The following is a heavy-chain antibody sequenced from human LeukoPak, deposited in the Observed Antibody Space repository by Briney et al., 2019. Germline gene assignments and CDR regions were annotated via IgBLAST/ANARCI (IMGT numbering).Heavy chain of an antibody. CDR3: ASNRFRLPLAY. J-gene: IGHJ4*02. V-gene: IGHV3-30*03. CDR1: GFTFSSYG. Sequence: PGGSLRLSCAASGFTFSSYGMHWVRQAPGKGLEWVAVISYDGSNKYYADSVKGRFTISRDNSKNTLYLQMNSLRAEDTAVYYCASNRFRLPLAYWGQGTLVTVSS. D-gene: IGHD4-11*01. CDR2: ISYDGSNK.